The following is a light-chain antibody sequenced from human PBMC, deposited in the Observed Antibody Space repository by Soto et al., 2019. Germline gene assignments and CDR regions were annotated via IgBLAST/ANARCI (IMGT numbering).Light chain of an antibody. CDR1: QSIRTW. CDR3: QQLRMYPST. Sequence: DSQMTQSPSTMSAAVVYIFPITCRASQSIRTWLAWYQQKPGKAPRLLMYQASSLKSGVTSRFSGSGSEKDFAITITSMQAEDFENYYCQQLRMYPSTFGGGNTVDIK. V-gene: IGKV1-5*03. J-gene: IGKJ4*01. CDR2: QAS.